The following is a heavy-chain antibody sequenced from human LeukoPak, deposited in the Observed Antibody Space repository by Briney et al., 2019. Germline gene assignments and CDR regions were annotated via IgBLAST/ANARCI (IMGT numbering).Heavy chain of an antibody. CDR2: IDSGGRT. Sequence: GGSLRLSCVASGFTFSIYSMSWVRQAPGKGLEWVSNIDSGGRTYFGDSVKGRFTISRDDSKNTLYLQMSSLRGEDTAVYYCAKRPSGWYSDYWGQGTLVTVSS. CDR3: AKRPSGWYSDY. J-gene: IGHJ4*02. V-gene: IGHV3-23*01. CDR1: GFTFSIYS. D-gene: IGHD6-19*01.